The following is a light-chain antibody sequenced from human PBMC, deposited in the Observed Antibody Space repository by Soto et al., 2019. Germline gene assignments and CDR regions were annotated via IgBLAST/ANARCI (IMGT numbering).Light chain of an antibody. CDR3: TSFRSRTAYV. CDR2: EVN. V-gene: IGLV2-14*01. J-gene: IGLJ1*01. CDR1: SSDVGGYNF. Sequence: QSALTQPASVSGSPGQSITISCTGTSSDVGGYNFVSWYQQHPGKAPKLVIFEVNKRPSGVSPRFSGSKSGNTASLTISGLQAADEADYYCTSFRSRTAYVFGTVTKVTVL.